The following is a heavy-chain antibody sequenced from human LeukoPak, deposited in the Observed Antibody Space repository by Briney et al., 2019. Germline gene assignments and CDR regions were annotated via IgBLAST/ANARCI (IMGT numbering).Heavy chain of an antibody. Sequence: SSVTLSLTCAVSGGSISSYYWSWIRRPPGKGLEWIGDIYYSGRTNYNPSLKSRVTISVDTAKNQFSLKVSSVTVAGTGGYYRARGSTSADWKYSWFEPWGHGTLVTVSS. D-gene: IGHD1-7*01. CDR1: GGSISSYY. CDR2: IYYSGRT. J-gene: IGHJ5*02. CDR3: ARGSTSADWKYSWFEP. V-gene: IGHV4-59*01.